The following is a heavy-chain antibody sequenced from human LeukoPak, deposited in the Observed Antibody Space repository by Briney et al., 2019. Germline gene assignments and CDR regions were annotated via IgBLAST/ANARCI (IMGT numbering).Heavy chain of an antibody. CDR1: GGTFSSYA. CDR2: ISAYNGNT. CDR3: ARKTGTTLFDY. J-gene: IGHJ4*02. Sequence: ASVKVSCKASGGTFSSYAISWVRQAPGQGLEWMGWISAYNGNTNYAQKLRGRVTMTTDTSTSTAYMELRSLRSDDTAVYYCARKTGTTLFDYWGQGTLVTVSS. V-gene: IGHV1-18*01. D-gene: IGHD1-7*01.